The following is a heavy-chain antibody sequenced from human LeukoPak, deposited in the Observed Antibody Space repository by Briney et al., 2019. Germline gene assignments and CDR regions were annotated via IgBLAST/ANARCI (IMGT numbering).Heavy chain of an antibody. V-gene: IGHV5-51*01. J-gene: IGHJ4*02. D-gene: IGHD5-12*01. CDR2: IYPGDSDT. CDR1: GYSFTSYW. CDR3: ARSLYSGYDYPLFDY. Sequence: GESLKISCKGSGYSFTSYWIGWVRQMPGKGLEWMGIIYPGDSDTRYSPSFQGQVTISADKSISTAYLQWSSLKASDTAMYYCARSLYSGYDYPLFDYWGQGTLVTVSS.